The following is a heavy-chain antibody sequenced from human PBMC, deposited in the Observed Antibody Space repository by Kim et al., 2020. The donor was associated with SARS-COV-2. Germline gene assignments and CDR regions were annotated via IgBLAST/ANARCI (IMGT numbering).Heavy chain of an antibody. CDR3: ARVGAAVDY. V-gene: IGHV3-7*01. J-gene: IGHJ4*02. CDR2: SGK. D-gene: IGHD6-13*01. Sequence: SGKHYVDSVKGRFTIARDNAKNSLYLQINSLRVEDTAVYYCARVGAAVDYWGQGSLVTVSS.